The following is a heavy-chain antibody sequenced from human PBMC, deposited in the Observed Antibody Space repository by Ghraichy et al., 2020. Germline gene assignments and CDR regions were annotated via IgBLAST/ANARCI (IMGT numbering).Heavy chain of an antibody. D-gene: IGHD6-19*01. CDR3: STDNNGWSFDH. Sequence: GESLNLSCTASGFSFSSYGVHCVRQTPGMGLEWVAFIQYHGKTEYYADSVRGRFTISRDNFKNILFLQMDSLRPDDTAVYYCSTDNNGWSFDHWGLGALVTVSS. J-gene: IGHJ4*02. V-gene: IGHV3-30*02. CDR1: GFSFSSYG. CDR2: IQYHGKTE.